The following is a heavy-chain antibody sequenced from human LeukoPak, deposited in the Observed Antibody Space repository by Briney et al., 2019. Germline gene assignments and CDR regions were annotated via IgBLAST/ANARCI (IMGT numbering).Heavy chain of an antibody. Sequence: GVSLKISCKGSGYSFTSYWIGWVRQMPGKGLEWMGIIYPGDSDTRYSPSFQGQVTISADKSISTAYLQWSSLKASDTAMYYCARREVDYYYGMDVWGQGTTVTVSS. CDR1: GYSFTSYW. CDR3: ARREVDYYYGMDV. CDR2: IYPGDSDT. V-gene: IGHV5-51*01. D-gene: IGHD2-15*01. J-gene: IGHJ6*02.